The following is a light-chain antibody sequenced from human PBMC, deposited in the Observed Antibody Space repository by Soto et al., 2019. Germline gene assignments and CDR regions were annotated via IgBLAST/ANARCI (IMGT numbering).Light chain of an antibody. CDR3: SSYAGSNNLV. CDR1: SSDVRGYNY. CDR2: EVS. V-gene: IGLV2-8*01. J-gene: IGLJ3*02. Sequence: QSALTQFPSASGSPGQSVTISCTGTSSDVRGYNYVSWYQHHPGKAPKFMIYEVSKRPSGVPDRFSGSKSGNTASLTVSGLQAEDEADYYCSSYAGSNNLVFGGGTKVTVL.